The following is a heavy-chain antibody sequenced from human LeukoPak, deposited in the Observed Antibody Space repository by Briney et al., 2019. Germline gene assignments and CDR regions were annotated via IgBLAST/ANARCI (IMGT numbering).Heavy chain of an antibody. Sequence: GGSLRLSCAASGFTFSKDDFHWVRQAPGKGLEWVSLIIDSSGSTFYADSVKGRFTISRDNSKNTLYLQMNSLRAEDTAVYYCAKGAYDYIEMGYFDYWGQGTLVTVSS. J-gene: IGHJ4*02. CDR1: GFTFSKDD. CDR3: AKGAYDYIEMGYFDY. V-gene: IGHV3-23*01. D-gene: IGHD5-12*01. CDR2: IIDSSGST.